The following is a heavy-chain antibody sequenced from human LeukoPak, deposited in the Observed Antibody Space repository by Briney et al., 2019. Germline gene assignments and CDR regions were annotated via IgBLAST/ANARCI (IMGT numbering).Heavy chain of an antibody. CDR3: ARDYRIDGYNRGVDH. CDR2: IVPSSGST. J-gene: IGHJ4*02. V-gene: IGHV1-46*01. D-gene: IGHD5-24*01. CDR1: GYTFTHYY. Sequence: ASVRVSCKSSGYTFTHYYIHWVRQAPGQGLEWLGMIVPSSGSTSYGQQFLGRVTMTRDTSTTTVHMELGGLRSDDTAVYYCARDYRIDGYNRGVDHWGQGTLITVSS.